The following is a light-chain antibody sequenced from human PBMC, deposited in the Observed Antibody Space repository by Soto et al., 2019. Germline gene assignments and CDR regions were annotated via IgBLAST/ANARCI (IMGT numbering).Light chain of an antibody. CDR1: SSDVGGYNY. CDR3: SSYTSISTLVV. J-gene: IGLJ2*01. V-gene: IGLV2-14*01. Sequence: QSALTQPASVSGSPGQSITISCTGTSSDVGGYNYVSWYQQHPGKAPKLMIYEVSNRPSGVSNRFSGSKSGNTASLTISGLQAEDEADYYRSSYTSISTLVVFGGGTKLTVL. CDR2: EVS.